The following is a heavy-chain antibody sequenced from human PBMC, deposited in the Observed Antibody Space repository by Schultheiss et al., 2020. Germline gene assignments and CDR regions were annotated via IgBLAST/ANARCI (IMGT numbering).Heavy chain of an antibody. Sequence: GESLKISCAASGFTFSDYYMSWVRQAPGKGLEWVGRIKSKTAGGTTDYAAPVKGRFTISRDDSKNTLYLQMNSLRTDDTALYYCITDIHSSSMNWGQGTLVTVSS. CDR1: GFTFSDYY. CDR3: ITDIHSSSMN. V-gene: IGHV3-15*01. J-gene: IGHJ4*02. D-gene: IGHD6-6*01. CDR2: IKSKTAGGTT.